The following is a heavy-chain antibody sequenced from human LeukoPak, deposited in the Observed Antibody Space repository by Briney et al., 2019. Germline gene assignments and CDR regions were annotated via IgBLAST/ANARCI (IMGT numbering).Heavy chain of an antibody. D-gene: IGHD2/OR15-2a*01. V-gene: IGHV3-30*03. CDR3: ARDFLIFAPRRSPVDY. CDR1: GFTFSSYG. Sequence: GRSLRLSCAASGFTFSSYGMHWVRQAPGKGLEWVAVISYDGSNKYYADSVKGRFTISRDNSKNTPYLQMNSLRAEDTAVYYCARDFLIFAPRRSPVDYWGQGTLVTVSS. CDR2: ISYDGSNK. J-gene: IGHJ4*02.